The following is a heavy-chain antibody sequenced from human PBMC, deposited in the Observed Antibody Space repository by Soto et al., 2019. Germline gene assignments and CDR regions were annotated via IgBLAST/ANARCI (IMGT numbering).Heavy chain of an antibody. Sequence: SETLSLTCAVYGGSFSGYYWSWVRQPPWKWLEWIGEINHSGSTNYNPSLKSRVTISVDTSKNQFSLKLSSVTAADTAVYYCARVRSSGSPPFYYYYGMDVWGQGTTVTVSS. V-gene: IGHV4-34*01. CDR1: GGSFSGYY. CDR3: ARVRSSGSPPFYYYYGMDV. CDR2: INHSGST. J-gene: IGHJ6*02. D-gene: IGHD3-22*01.